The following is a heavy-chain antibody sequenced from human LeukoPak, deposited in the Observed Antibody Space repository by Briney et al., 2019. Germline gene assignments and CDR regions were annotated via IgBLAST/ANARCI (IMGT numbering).Heavy chain of an antibody. J-gene: IGHJ5*02. CDR2: IYYSGST. D-gene: IGHD3-16*02. Sequence: PSETLSLTCTVSGGSISSYYWSWIRQSPGKGLEWIGYIYYSGSTNYNPSLKSRVTISVDTSKNQFSRKLSSVTAADTAVYYCARGSLTFGGVIVEKYNWFDPWGQGTLVTVSS. CDR3: ARGSLTFGGVIVEKYNWFDP. V-gene: IGHV4-59*01. CDR1: GGSISSYY.